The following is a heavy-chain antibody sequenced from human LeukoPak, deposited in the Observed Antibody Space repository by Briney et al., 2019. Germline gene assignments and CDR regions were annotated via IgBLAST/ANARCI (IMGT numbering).Heavy chain of an antibody. CDR3: VRSGYGLNPDY. D-gene: IGHD5-18*01. CDR2: IHPSVGST. J-gene: IGHJ4*02. V-gene: IGHV1-46*01. CDR1: GYTFTSYY. Sequence: ASVKVSCKASGYTFTSYYMHWVRQAPGQGLEWMGVIHPSVGSTTYAQKFQGRVTMTWDTSTSTVYMELSSLRSEDTAVYYCVRSGYGLNPDYWGQGTLVTVSS.